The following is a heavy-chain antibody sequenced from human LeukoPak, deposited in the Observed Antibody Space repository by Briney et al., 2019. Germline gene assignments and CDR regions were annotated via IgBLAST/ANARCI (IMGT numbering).Heavy chain of an antibody. Sequence: GRSLSLSCAASVFTFDVHARHWVRRARGKGLEGVSGISWNSGSVAYADSVKGRFTISRDNAKNSLYLQMNSLRAEDTALYYCAKDLPRRSSYYVFDYWGQGTLVTVSS. V-gene: IGHV3-9*01. D-gene: IGHD1-26*01. J-gene: IGHJ4*02. CDR3: AKDLPRRSSYYVFDY. CDR1: VFTFDVHA. CDR2: ISWNSGSV.